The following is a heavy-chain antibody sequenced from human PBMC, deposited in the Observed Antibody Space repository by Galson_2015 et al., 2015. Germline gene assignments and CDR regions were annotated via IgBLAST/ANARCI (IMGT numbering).Heavy chain of an antibody. V-gene: IGHV3-48*02. J-gene: IGHJ2*01. CDR1: GLTCSTYS. Sequence: SLRLSCAASGLTCSTYSMNWVRQAAGKGLEWVSYTSSGRSTIYYADSVKGRFTISRDNAKNSLYLQMNSLRDEDTAVYYCSRDLIAAAGTDWYFDLWGRGTLVTVSS. D-gene: IGHD6-13*01. CDR3: SRDLIAAAGTDWYFDL. CDR2: TSSGRSTI.